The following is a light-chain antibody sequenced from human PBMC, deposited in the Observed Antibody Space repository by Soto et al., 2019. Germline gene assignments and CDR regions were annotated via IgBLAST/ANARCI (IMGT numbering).Light chain of an antibody. J-gene: IGKJ1*01. CDR2: TAS. Sequence: EIQMTQSPSSLSASVGDRVIITCRASQSITRYLNWYQQKPGKAPQLLIYTASSLQSGVPSRFSGSGSGTDSTLTISSLQPEDFATYYCQQSSSIPWTFGQGTKVDVK. CDR1: QSITRY. V-gene: IGKV1-39*01. CDR3: QQSSSIPWT.